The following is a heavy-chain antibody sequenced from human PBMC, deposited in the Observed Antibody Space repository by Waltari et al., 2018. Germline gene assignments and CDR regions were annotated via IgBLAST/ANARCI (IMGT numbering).Heavy chain of an antibody. J-gene: IGHJ4*02. D-gene: IGHD3-10*01. CDR3: ATGQVAYGSVY. CDR2: IYYTGTTTT. Sequence: QVQLKESGPGLVKPSETLSLTCTVSGGSISAPFWRWIRKLPGKRLEWIGYIYYTGTTTTNYNPSLKSRVTISLDTSTNQFSLGLSSVTAADTAVYYCATGQVAYGSVYWGQGTLVTVSS. V-gene: IGHV4-59*11. CDR1: GGSISAPF.